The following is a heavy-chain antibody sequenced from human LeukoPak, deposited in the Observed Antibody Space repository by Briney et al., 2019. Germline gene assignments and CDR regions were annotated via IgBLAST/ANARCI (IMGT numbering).Heavy chain of an antibody. Sequence: GGSLRLSCAASGFTFSSYWMTWVRQAPGKGLEWVANMKQDGSEKYYVDSVKGRFTISRDNAKNSLYLQMNSLSAEDTGVYYCARGLILTSCYSPVDYWGQGTLVTVSS. CDR3: ARGLILTSCYSPVDY. CDR1: GFTFSSYW. D-gene: IGHD2-2*02. CDR2: MKQDGSEK. J-gene: IGHJ4*02. V-gene: IGHV3-7*01.